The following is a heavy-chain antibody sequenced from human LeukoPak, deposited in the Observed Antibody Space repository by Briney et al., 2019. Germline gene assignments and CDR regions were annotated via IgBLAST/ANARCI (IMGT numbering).Heavy chain of an antibody. V-gene: IGHV3-21*01. CDR2: ISSSSSYI. J-gene: IGHJ4*02. D-gene: IGHD6-6*01. CDR3: ARGVEYSSSSRNY. CDR1: GFTFSSYS. Sequence: GGSLRLSCAASGFTFSSYSMNWVRQAPGKGLEWVSSISSSSSYIYYADSVKGRFTISRDNAKNSLYLQMNSLRAEDTAVYYCARGVEYSSSSRNYWGQGTLVTVSS.